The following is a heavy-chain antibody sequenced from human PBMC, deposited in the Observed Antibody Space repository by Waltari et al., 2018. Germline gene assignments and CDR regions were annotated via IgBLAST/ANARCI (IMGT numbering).Heavy chain of an antibody. CDR2: ISYDGSNK. V-gene: IGHV3-30*01. Sequence: VQLVESGGGVVQPGRSLRLSCAASGFTFSSYAMPWVRPAPGKGLEWVAVISYDGSNKYYADSVKGRFTISRDNSKNTLYLQMNSLRAEDTAVYYCARDREVAGTRSFDYWGQGTLVTVSS. D-gene: IGHD6-19*01. CDR1: GFTFSSYA. CDR3: ARDREVAGTRSFDY. J-gene: IGHJ4*02.